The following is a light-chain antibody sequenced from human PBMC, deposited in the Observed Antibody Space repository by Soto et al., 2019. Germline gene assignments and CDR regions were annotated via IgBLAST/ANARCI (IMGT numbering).Light chain of an antibody. CDR1: QGIRNW. V-gene: IGKV1D-12*01. J-gene: IGKJ1*01. CDR2: AAS. CDR3: QQLNSYPRT. Sequence: DIQMTQSPSSVASSIGDRVAITCRASQGIRNWLAWYQQTPGKAPKLLIYAASTLQSGVPSRFSGSGSGTEFTLTISSLQPEDFATYYCQQLNSYPRTFGQGTKVDIK.